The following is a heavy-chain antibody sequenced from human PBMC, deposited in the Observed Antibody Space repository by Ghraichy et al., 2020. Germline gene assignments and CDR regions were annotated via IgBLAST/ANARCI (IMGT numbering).Heavy chain of an antibody. CDR2: ISYDGSNK. CDR3: ARDGPLPNLMVDTAMALDY. CDR1: GFTFSSYA. V-gene: IGHV3-30-3*01. Sequence: GGSLRLSCAASGFTFSSYAMHWVRQAPGKGLEWVAVISYDGSNKYYADSVKGRFTISRDNSKNTLYLQMNSLRAEDTAVYYCARDGPLPNLMVDTAMALDYWGQGTLVTVSS. J-gene: IGHJ4*02. D-gene: IGHD5-18*01.